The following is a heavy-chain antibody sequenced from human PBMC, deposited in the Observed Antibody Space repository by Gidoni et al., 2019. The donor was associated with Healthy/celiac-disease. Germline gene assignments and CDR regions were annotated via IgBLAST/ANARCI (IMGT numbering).Heavy chain of an antibody. D-gene: IGHD6-19*01. V-gene: IGHV3-23*01. CDR3: AKIWSGWYGGFDY. J-gene: IGHJ4*02. Sequence: TTSRDNSKNTLYLQMNSLRAEDTAVYYCAKIWSGWYGGFDYWGQGTLVTVSS.